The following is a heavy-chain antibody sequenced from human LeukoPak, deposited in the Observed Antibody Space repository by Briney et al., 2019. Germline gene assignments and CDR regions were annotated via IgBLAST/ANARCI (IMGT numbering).Heavy chain of an antibody. D-gene: IGHD1-26*01. CDR2: ISAYSGNT. J-gene: IGHJ3*02. V-gene: IGHV1-18*01. CDR3: ARDGVRWELPSAFDI. Sequence: ASVKVSCKASGYTFNSYGITWVRQAPGQGLEWMGWISAYSGNTNYPQKLQGRVTLTTDTSTSTAYMEMRSLRSDDTAVYYCARDGVRWELPSAFDIWGQGTTVTVSS. CDR1: GYTFNSYG.